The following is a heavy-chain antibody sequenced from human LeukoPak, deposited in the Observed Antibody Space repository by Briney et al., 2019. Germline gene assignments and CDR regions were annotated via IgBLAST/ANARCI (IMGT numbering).Heavy chain of an antibody. CDR1: GYSFTSCW. J-gene: IGHJ3*02. Sequence: GESLKISCKGSGYSFTSCWTGWVRQMPGKGLEWMGIIYPGDSDTRYSPSFQGQVTISADKSISTAYLQWSSLKASDTAMYYCARRIVGAADAFDIWGQGTMVTVSS. CDR2: IYPGDSDT. CDR3: ARRIVGAADAFDI. V-gene: IGHV5-51*01. D-gene: IGHD1-26*01.